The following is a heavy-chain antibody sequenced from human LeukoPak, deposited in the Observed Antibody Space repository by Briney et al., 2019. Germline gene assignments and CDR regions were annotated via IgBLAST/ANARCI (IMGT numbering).Heavy chain of an antibody. Sequence: GGSLRLSCAASGFTFSSYAMSWVRQAPGKGLEWVSAISGSGGSTYYADSVKGRFTISRDSSKNTLYLQMNSLRAEDTAVYYCANGGSGYNWNYNWFDPWGQGTLVAVSS. CDR1: GFTFSSYA. CDR3: ANGGSGYNWNYNWFDP. CDR2: ISGSGGST. D-gene: IGHD1-7*01. V-gene: IGHV3-23*01. J-gene: IGHJ5*02.